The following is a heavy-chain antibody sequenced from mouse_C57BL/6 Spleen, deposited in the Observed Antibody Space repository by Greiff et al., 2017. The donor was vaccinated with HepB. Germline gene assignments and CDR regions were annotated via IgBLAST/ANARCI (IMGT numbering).Heavy chain of an antibody. V-gene: IGHV1-72*01. CDR1: GYTFTSYW. CDR3: ARWGDYYGSRWFAY. D-gene: IGHD1-1*01. CDR2: IDPNSGGT. Sequence: QVQLQQPGAELVKPGASVKLSCKASGYTFTSYWMHWVKQRPGRGLEWIGRIDPNSGGTKYNEKFKSKATLTVDKPSSTAYMQLSSLTSEDSAVYDCARWGDYYGSRWFAYWGQGTLVTVSA. J-gene: IGHJ3*01.